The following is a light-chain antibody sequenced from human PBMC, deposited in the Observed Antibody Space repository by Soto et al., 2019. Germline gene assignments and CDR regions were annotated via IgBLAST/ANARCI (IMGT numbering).Light chain of an antibody. CDR3: QQANSLPRT. CDR2: AAS. CDR1: QGISTW. V-gene: IGKV1-12*01. Sequence: DIQMTQSPSSVSASVGDRVTITCRASQGISTWLAWYQQKPGRAPTLLIYAASNLQTGVPSRFSGSGSGTDFTLTISNLQPEDFATYYCQQANSLPRTFGQGTKVDIK. J-gene: IGKJ1*01.